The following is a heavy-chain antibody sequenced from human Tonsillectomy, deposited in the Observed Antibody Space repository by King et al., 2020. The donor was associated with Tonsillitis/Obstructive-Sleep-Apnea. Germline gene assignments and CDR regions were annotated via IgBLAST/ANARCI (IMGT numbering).Heavy chain of an antibody. D-gene: IGHD3-22*01. Sequence: QLQESGPGLVKPSETLSLTCTVSGGSISSYYWSWIRQPPGKGLEWIGYIYYSGSTNDNPSLKSRVTISIDTSKNQFSLKLNSVTAADTAGYYCARADDSSGYNPFDYWGQGTLVTVSS. CDR1: GGSISSYY. CDR3: ARADDSSGYNPFDY. V-gene: IGHV4-59*01. CDR2: IYYSGST. J-gene: IGHJ4*02.